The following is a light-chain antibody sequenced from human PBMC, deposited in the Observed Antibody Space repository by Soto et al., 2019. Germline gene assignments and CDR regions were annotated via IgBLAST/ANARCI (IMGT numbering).Light chain of an antibody. J-gene: IGKJ4*01. CDR2: WAS. CDR3: QQYYSTPLT. V-gene: IGKV4-1*01. CDR1: QSVLYRSNNKNY. Sequence: DIVMTQSPDSLAVSLGERATINCKSSQSVLYRSNNKNYLAWYQQKPGQPPKLLIYWASTRESGVPDRFSGSGSGTDFTLIISNLQAEDVAVYYCQQYYSTPLTFGGGTKVDI.